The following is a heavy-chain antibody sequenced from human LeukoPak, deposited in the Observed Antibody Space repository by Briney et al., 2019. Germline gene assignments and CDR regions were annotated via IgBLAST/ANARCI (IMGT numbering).Heavy chain of an antibody. V-gene: IGHV3-23*01. J-gene: IGHJ4*02. Sequence: GGSLRLSCAASGFTFSNYAMSWVRQAPGKGLEWVSSISGSGGSTYYADSVKGRFTISRDNSKNTLFLQMNSLRAEDTAVYYCAKVGGGRLQLIFHYLRQGTLVNVSS. CDR2: ISGSGGST. CDR1: GFTFSNYA. CDR3: AKVGGGRLQLIFHY. D-gene: IGHD5-24*01.